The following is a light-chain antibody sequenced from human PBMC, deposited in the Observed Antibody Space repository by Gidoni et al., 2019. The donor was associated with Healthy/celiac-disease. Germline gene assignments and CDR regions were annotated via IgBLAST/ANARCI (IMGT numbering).Light chain of an antibody. Sequence: IVLTQSPATLSLSPGERDTLSCRASQGVSSYLACYQQKPGQAPRLLIYDASNRATGIPARFSGSGPGTDFTLPISSLEPADFAVYYCQQRSNWHHSFXPXTKVDIK. J-gene: IGKJ3*01. CDR3: QQRSNWHHS. CDR1: QGVSSY. V-gene: IGKV3D-11*01. CDR2: DAS.